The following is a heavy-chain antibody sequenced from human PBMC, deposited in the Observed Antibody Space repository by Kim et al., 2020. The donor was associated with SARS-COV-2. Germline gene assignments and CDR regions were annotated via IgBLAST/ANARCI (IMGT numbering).Heavy chain of an antibody. J-gene: IGHJ4*02. D-gene: IGHD2-15*01. CDR2: INTGNGNT. CDR1: GYTFTTYA. V-gene: IGHV1-3*04. Sequence: ASVKVSCKASGYTFTTYAIHWVRQAPGQRLEWMGWINTGNGNTKYSQKFQGRVTITRDTSASTAYMELSSLRSEDTAVYYCARARYCSDDGCYSLGWAIDYWGQGTLGTVSS. CDR3: ARARYCSDDGCYSLGWAIDY.